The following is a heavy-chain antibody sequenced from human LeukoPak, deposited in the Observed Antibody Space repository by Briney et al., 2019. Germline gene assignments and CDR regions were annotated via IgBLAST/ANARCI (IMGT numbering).Heavy chain of an antibody. Sequence: ASVKVSCKASGYTFTSSHIHWVRHAPGQGLEWMGAINPGGGTTRYAKKFQGRVTVTSDTSTSTVYMQVSSLGSEDTAVYYCATDILSRKNYWGQGTLVTVFS. V-gene: IGHV1-46*01. CDR2: INPGGGTT. J-gene: IGHJ4*02. CDR1: GYTFTSSH. CDR3: ATDILSRKNY. D-gene: IGHD2-21*01.